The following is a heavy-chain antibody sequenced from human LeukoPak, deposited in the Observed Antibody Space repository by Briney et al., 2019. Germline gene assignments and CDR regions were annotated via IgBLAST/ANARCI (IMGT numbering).Heavy chain of an antibody. CDR2: INHSGSI. CDR3: ARDVGYPYYFDY. V-gene: IGHV4-34*01. D-gene: IGHD1-1*01. Sequence: SETLSLTCAVFGGSFSGHYWSWIRQPPGKGLEWIGEINHSGSINYNSSLKSRVTISVDTSKNQFSLKLSSVTAADTAVYYCARDVGYPYYFDYWGQGTLVTVSS. J-gene: IGHJ4*02. CDR1: GGSFSGHY.